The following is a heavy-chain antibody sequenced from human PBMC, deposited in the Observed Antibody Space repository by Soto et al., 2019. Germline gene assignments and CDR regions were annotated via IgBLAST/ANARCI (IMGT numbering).Heavy chain of an antibody. CDR3: AKDYMVLRYFDWLTGDVFDF. V-gene: IGHV3-30*18. CDR1: GFPLSSYG. CDR2: ISYDGSNK. J-gene: IGHJ3*01. Sequence: PGGSLRLSCAASGFPLSSYGMHWVRQAPCKGLEWVAVISYDGSNKYYADSVKGRFTISRDNSKNTLYLQMNSLRAEDTAVYYCAKDYMVLRYFDWLTGDVFDFWGQGTMVTVSS. D-gene: IGHD3-9*01.